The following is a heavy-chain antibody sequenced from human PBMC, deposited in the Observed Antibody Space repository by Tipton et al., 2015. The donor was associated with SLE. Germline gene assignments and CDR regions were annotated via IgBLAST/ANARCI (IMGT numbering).Heavy chain of an antibody. CDR2: ISAYNGKT. J-gene: IGHJ4*02. Sequence: QLVQSGADVKKPGASVKVSCQASGYTFSNYGISWVRQAPGQGLEWMGWISAYNGKTISGQKWQDRVTMKTDTSSRTVYMELRSLRTDDTAIYYCARDGGMRWEESLLGFSDYWGQGTLVTVAS. CDR3: ARDGGMRWEESLLGFSDY. CDR1: GYTFSNYG. V-gene: IGHV1-18*01. D-gene: IGHD3-16*01.